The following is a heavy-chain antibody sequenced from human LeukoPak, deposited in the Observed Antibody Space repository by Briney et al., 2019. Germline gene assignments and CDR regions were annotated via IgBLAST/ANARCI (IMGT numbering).Heavy chain of an antibody. CDR1: GGTFSSYA. CDR3: ARGRGWELPFGAFDI. Sequence: ASVKVSCKASGGTFSSYAISWVQQAPGQGLEWMGGIIPIFGTANYAQKFQGRVTITADESTSTAYMELSSLRSEDTAVYYCARGRGWELPFGAFDIWGQGTMVTVSS. D-gene: IGHD1-26*01. CDR2: IIPIFGTA. J-gene: IGHJ3*02. V-gene: IGHV1-69*13.